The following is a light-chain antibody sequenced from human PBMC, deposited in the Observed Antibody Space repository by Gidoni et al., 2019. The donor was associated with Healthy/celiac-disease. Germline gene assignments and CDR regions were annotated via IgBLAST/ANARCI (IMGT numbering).Light chain of an antibody. CDR3: QQYNSYQYI. CDR2: KAA. J-gene: IGKJ2*01. Sequence: DIQMTQSPSTLSASVGDRVTITCRASQSISNWLAWYQEKPGKAPKLLIDKAASLESGVPSRFSGSGSGTEFTLTISSLQPDDFATYYCQQYNSYQYIFGQGTKLEIK. V-gene: IGKV1-5*03. CDR1: QSISNW.